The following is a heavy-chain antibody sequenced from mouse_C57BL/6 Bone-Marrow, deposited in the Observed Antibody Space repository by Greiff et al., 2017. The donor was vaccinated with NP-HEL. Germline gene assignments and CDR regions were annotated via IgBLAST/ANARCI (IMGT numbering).Heavy chain of an antibody. J-gene: IGHJ4*01. CDR1: GFNIKDDY. D-gene: IGHD1-1*01. CDR2: IDPENGDT. Sequence: EVQRVESGAELVRPGASVKLSCTASGFNIKDDYMHWVKQRPEQGLEWIGWIDPENGDTEYASKFQGKATITADTSSNTAYLQLSSLTSEDTAVYYCTTDYYYGSSPLYYAMDYWGQGTSVTVSS. V-gene: IGHV14-4*01. CDR3: TTDYYYGSSPLYYAMDY.